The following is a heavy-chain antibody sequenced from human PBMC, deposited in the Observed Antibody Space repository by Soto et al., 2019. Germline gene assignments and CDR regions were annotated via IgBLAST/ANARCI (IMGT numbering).Heavy chain of an antibody. CDR3: AKDRTTFYWYFDL. CDR2: ISYDGSDR. Sequence: QVQLVESGGGVVQPGRSLRLSCAASGFIFSNYGIHWVRQAPGKGLEWVAVISYDGSDRYYADSVKGRFTISRDNSKNTLYLQMNSLRAEDTAVYYCAKDRTTFYWYFDLWGRGTLVTVSS. J-gene: IGHJ2*01. D-gene: IGHD1-7*01. CDR1: GFIFSNYG. V-gene: IGHV3-30*18.